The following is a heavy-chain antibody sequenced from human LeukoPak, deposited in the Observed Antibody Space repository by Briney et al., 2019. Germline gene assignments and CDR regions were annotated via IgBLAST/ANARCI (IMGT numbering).Heavy chain of an antibody. Sequence: SETLSLTCTVSGASISSYYWSWIRQPPGKRLEWIGYIYYGGSTNYNPSLKSRVTISIDTSKNQFSLKLSSVTAADTAVYYCAKGVDAFDIWGQGTMFIVSS. CDR1: GASISSYY. V-gene: IGHV4-59*01. J-gene: IGHJ3*02. CDR3: AKGVDAFDI. CDR2: IYYGGST.